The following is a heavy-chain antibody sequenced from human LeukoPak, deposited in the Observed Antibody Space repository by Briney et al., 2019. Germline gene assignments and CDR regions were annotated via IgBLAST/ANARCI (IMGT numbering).Heavy chain of an antibody. CDR1: GFTFSSYA. V-gene: IGHV3-30*18. J-gene: IGHJ4*02. D-gene: IGHD1-26*01. Sequence: GGSLRLSCAASGFTFSSYAMSWVRQAPGKGLEWVAVISYDGSNKYYADSVKGRFTISRDNSKNTLYLQMNSLRAEDTAVYYCAKVEGGGQADSGDYWGQGTLVTVSS. CDR3: AKVEGGGQADSGDY. CDR2: ISYDGSNK.